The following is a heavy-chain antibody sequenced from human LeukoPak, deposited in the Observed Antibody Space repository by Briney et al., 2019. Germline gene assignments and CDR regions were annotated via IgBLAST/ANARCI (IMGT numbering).Heavy chain of an antibody. Sequence: SETLSLTCTVSGGSISSYYWNWIRQPPGKGLEWIGYINYIRTTDYNPSLKSRVTISLDTSKNRFSLKLSSVTAADTAMYYCARSYSSSDHYYYYGMDVWARGPRSPSP. CDR2: INYIRTT. CDR1: GGSISSYY. CDR3: ARSYSSSDHYYYYGMDV. V-gene: IGHV4-59*08. J-gene: IGHJ6*02. D-gene: IGHD6-13*01.